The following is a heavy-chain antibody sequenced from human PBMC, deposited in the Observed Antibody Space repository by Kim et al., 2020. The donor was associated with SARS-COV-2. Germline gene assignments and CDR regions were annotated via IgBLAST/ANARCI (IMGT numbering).Heavy chain of an antibody. CDR1: GGSISSSSYY. D-gene: IGHD4-17*01. Sequence: SETLSLTCTVSGGSISSSSYYWGWIRQPPGKGLEWIGSIYYSGSTYYNPSLKSRVTISVDTSKNQFSLKLSSVTAADTAVYYCATRERAVTSHAGAFDIWGQGTMVTVSS. J-gene: IGHJ3*02. CDR3: ATRERAVTSHAGAFDI. V-gene: IGHV4-39*01. CDR2: IYYSGST.